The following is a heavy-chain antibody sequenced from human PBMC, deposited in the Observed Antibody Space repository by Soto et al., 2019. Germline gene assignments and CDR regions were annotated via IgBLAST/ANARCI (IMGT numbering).Heavy chain of an antibody. J-gene: IGHJ5*02. CDR3: AHSPPHDYGDLYNWFDP. CDR1: GFSLSTSGVG. D-gene: IGHD4-17*01. V-gene: IGHV2-5*02. Sequence: QITLKESGPTLVKPTQTLTLTCTFSGFSLSTSGVGVGWIRQPPGKALEWLALIYWDDDKRYSPSLKSRLTITKDTSKNQVVLTMTNMDPVDTATYYCAHSPPHDYGDLYNWFDPWGQGTLVTVSS. CDR2: IYWDDDK.